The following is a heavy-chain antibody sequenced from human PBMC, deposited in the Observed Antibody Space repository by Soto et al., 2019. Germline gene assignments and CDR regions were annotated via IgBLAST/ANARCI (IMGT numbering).Heavy chain of an antibody. CDR3: AKSDNSGYYFDY. V-gene: IGHV4-31*11. CDR2: VYDSGTT. D-gene: IGHD3-22*01. J-gene: IGHJ4*02. CDR1: GGYIGSGCYY. Sequence: PSETLSLTCAVSGGYIGSGCYYWSWIRQHPGMGLEWIGYVYDSGTTYYNPSLKSRVTISGDTSNNQFSLKLSSVTAADTAVYFCAKSDNSGYYFDYWGQGTLVTVSS.